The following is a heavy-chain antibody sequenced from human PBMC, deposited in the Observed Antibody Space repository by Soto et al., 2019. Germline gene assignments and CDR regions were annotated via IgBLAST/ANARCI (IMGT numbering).Heavy chain of an antibody. CDR2: ISSSSTI. V-gene: IGHV3-48*01. Sequence: GGSLRLSCAASGFTYSTYTMNWVRQAPGKGLEWVSYISSSSTIYYADSVKGRFTISRDNAKNSLYLQMNSLRAEDTAVYYCARDQPTSLILTGYYPTAFDYWGQGTLVTVSS. CDR3: ARDQPTSLILTGYYPTAFDY. D-gene: IGHD3-9*01. J-gene: IGHJ4*02. CDR1: GFTYSTYT.